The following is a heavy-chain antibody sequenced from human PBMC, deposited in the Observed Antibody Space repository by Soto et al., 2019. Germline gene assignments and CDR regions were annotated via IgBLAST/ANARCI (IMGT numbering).Heavy chain of an antibody. CDR2: IIPIFGTA. D-gene: IGHD3-10*01. CDR1: GGTFSSYA. J-gene: IGHJ6*02. Sequence: ASVKVSCKASGGTFSSYAISWVRQAPGQGLEWMGGIIPIFGTANYAQKFQGRVTITADESTSTAYMELSSLRSEDTAVYYCARDVLLWFGESQYYYHGMDVWGQGTTVTVSS. V-gene: IGHV1-69*13. CDR3: ARDVLLWFGESQYYYHGMDV.